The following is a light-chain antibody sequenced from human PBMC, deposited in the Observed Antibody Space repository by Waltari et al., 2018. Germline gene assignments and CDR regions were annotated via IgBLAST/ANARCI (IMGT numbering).Light chain of an antibody. CDR2: AAS. V-gene: IGKV1-39*01. J-gene: IGKJ1*01. CDR3: QQSYSTPWT. Sequence: DIQMTQSPSSLSASVGDRVTITCRASQSISSYLNLYQQKPGKAPKLLIYAASSLQSGVPSSFSGSGSGTDFTLTISSLQPEDFATYYCQQSYSTPWTFGQGTQVEIK. CDR1: QSISSY.